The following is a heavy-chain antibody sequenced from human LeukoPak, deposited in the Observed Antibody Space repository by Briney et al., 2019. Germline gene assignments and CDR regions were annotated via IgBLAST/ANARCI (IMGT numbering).Heavy chain of an antibody. CDR1: GFTFDDYA. CDR2: ISWNSGSI. J-gene: IGHJ4*02. CDR3: AKDLRGTLFDY. V-gene: IGHV3-9*01. D-gene: IGHD1-14*01. Sequence: PGGSLRLSCAASGFTFDDYAMHWVRQAPGKGLEWVSGISWNSGSIGYADSVKGRFTISRDNAKNSLYLQMNSLRAEDTAVYYCAKDLRGTLFDYWGQGTLVTVSS.